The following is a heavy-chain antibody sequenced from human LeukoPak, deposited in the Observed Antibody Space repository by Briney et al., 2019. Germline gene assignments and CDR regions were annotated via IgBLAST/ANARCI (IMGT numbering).Heavy chain of an antibody. D-gene: IGHD6-13*01. J-gene: IGHJ3*02. CDR2: IRYDGSNK. V-gene: IGHV3-30*02. CDR3: AKRENSIAAAGPHDAFDI. Sequence: GGSLRLSCAASGFTFSSYGMHWVRQAPGKGLEWVAFIRYDGSNKYYADSVKGRFTISRDNSKNTLYLQMNSLRAEDTAVYYCAKRENSIAAAGPHDAFDIWGQGTMVTVSS. CDR1: GFTFSSYG.